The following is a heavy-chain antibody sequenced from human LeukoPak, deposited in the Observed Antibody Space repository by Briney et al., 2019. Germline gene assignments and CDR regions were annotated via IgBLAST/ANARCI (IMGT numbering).Heavy chain of an antibody. D-gene: IGHD4-17*01. J-gene: IGHJ3*02. CDR2: ISYIGST. Sequence: PSDTLSLTCAVSDDFFSSHYWTWIRQPPGKGLEWIGYISYIGSTNYNPSLKSRVTISIDTSKNEFSLKLTSVTAADTAVYYCARDLVTVTKGFDIWGQGTMVTVSS. V-gene: IGHV4-59*11. CDR1: DDFFSSHY. CDR3: ARDLVTVTKGFDI.